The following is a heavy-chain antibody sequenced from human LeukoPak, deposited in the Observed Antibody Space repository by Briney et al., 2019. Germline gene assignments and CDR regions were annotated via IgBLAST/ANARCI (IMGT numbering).Heavy chain of an antibody. CDR3: ANHCGGGSCYSDYFDY. V-gene: IGHV3-66*01. Sequence: GGSLRLSCAASGFTVSSNYMSWVRQAPGKGLEWVSVIYSGGSTYYADSVKGRFTISRDNSKNTLYLRMNSLRAEDTAVYYCANHCGGGSCYSDYFDYWGQGTLVTVSS. CDR1: GFTVSSNY. CDR2: IYSGGST. D-gene: IGHD2-15*01. J-gene: IGHJ4*02.